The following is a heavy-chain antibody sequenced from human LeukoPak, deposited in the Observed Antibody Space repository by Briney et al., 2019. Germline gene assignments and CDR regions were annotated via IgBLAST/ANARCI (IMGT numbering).Heavy chain of an antibody. J-gene: IGHJ4*02. Sequence: GGSLRLSCAASGFTFSSYAMHWVRQAPGKGLEWVAVISYDGSNKYYADSVKGRFTISRDNSKNTLYLQMNSLRAEDTAVYYCARDLASIAAAGDFDYWGQGTLVTVSS. CDR3: ARDLASIAAAGDFDY. V-gene: IGHV3-30*04. CDR1: GFTFSSYA. CDR2: ISYDGSNK. D-gene: IGHD6-13*01.